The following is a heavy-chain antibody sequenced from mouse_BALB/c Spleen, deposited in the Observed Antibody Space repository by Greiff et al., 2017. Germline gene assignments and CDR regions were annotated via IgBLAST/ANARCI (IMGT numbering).Heavy chain of an antibody. D-gene: IGHD2-14*01. CDR2: IWSGGST. CDR3: AGYRYDETAMDY. J-gene: IGHJ4*01. CDR1: GFSLTSYG. V-gene: IGHV2-2*02. Sequence: VQRVESGPGLVQPSQSLSITCTVSGFSLTSYGVHWVRQSPGKGLEWLGVIWSGGSTDYNAAFISRLSISKDNSKSQVFFKMNSLQANDTAIYYSAGYRYDETAMDYWGQGTSVTVSS.